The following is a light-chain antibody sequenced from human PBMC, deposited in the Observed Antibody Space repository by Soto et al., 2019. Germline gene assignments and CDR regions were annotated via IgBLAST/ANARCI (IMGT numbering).Light chain of an antibody. CDR2: GAS. J-gene: IGKJ1*01. CDR3: QRSNISPRK. V-gene: IGKV3-20*01. CDR1: QSISSF. Sequence: LFGGASQSISSFLAWYQHKPGQAPRLLIYGASNRATGIPDRFSGCESGTGFTLTSTGLEFQHFPVYYCQRSNISPRKLGQGTKVDIK.